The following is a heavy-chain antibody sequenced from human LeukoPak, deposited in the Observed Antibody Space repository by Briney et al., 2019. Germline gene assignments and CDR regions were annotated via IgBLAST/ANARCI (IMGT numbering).Heavy chain of an antibody. V-gene: IGHV3-53*04. CDR1: GFTVSSNY. J-gene: IGHJ4*02. CDR3: ARGGFEWEPLY. D-gene: IGHD1-26*01. Sequence: GGSLRLSCAASGFTVSSNYMSWVRQTPGKGLEWVSVIYSGGSTYYADSVKGRFTISRHNSKNTLYLQMNSLRAEDTAVYYCARGGFEWEPLYWGQGTLVTVSS. CDR2: IYSGGST.